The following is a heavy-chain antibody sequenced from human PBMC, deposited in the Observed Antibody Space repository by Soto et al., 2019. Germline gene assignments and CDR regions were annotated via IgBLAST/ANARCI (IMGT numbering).Heavy chain of an antibody. V-gene: IGHV4-4*01. Sequence: PGGSLRLSCAASGFTFGSYWMDWVRQAPGKGLEWVGEIYHNGTTNYNPSFKSRLTISVDTSRNQFSLNLNPVTARDTATYFCARGPQYWGPGKLVTVSS. J-gene: IGHJ4*02. CDR2: IYHNGTT. CDR1: GFTFGSYW. CDR3: ARGPQY.